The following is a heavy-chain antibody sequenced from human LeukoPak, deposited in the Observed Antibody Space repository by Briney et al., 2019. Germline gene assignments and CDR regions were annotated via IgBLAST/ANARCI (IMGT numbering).Heavy chain of an antibody. CDR3: TRDSGSWTVDY. Sequence: SETLSLTCTVSGGSFSSGSYYWSWIRQPPGQGLEWLGTIDYSGTTYHNPSLKSRVTISIDTSKNHFSLKLNSVTAADTAVYYCTRDSGSWTVDYWGQGTLVTVSS. J-gene: IGHJ4*02. D-gene: IGHD1-26*01. CDR2: IDYSGTT. CDR1: GGSFSSGSYY. V-gene: IGHV4-39*02.